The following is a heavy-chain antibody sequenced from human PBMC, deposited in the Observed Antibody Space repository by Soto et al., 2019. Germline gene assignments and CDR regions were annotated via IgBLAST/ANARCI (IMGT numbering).Heavy chain of an antibody. D-gene: IGHD6-13*01. V-gene: IGHV1-18*01. Sequence: ASVKVSCKASGYTFTSYGISWVRQAPGQGLEWMGWISAYNGNTNDAQKLQGRVTMTTDTSTRTAYMELRRLRSDDTAVYYCASGFSSSWYAEYFQHWGQGTLVTVSS. CDR3: ASGFSSSWYAEYFQH. CDR2: ISAYNGNT. CDR1: GYTFTSYG. J-gene: IGHJ1*01.